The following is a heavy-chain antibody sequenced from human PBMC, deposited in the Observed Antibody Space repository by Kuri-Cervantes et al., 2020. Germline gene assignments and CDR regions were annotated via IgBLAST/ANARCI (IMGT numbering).Heavy chain of an antibody. Sequence: LSLTCAASGFTFSSYAMHWVRQAPGKGLEWVAVISYDGSNKYYADSVKGRFTISRDNSKNTLYLQMNSLRAEDTAVYYCARDYDFWGLFDYWGQGTLVTVSS. CDR3: ARDYDFWGLFDY. D-gene: IGHD3-3*01. CDR1: GFTFSSYA. J-gene: IGHJ4*02. V-gene: IGHV3-30-3*01. CDR2: ISYDGSNK.